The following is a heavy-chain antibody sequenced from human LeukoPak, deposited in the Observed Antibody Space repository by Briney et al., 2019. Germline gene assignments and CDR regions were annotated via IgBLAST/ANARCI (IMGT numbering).Heavy chain of an antibody. V-gene: IGHV4-59*01. Sequence: SETLSLTCTVSGGSISSYYWSWIRQPPGKGLEWIGYIYYSGSTNYNPSLKSRVTISVDTSKNQFSLKLSSVTAADTAVYYCAREREDYYDSSGHHFDYWGQGTLVTVSS. CDR1: GGSISSYY. CDR3: AREREDYYDSSGHHFDY. CDR2: IYYSGST. D-gene: IGHD3-22*01. J-gene: IGHJ4*02.